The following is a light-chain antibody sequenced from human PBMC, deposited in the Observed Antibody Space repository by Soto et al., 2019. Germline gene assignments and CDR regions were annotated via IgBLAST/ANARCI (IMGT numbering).Light chain of an antibody. CDR2: GAS. CDR3: QEYNTWPWT. J-gene: IGKJ1*01. Sequence: ETVMTQSPATLSVSPGERATLSCRASQSVNSNLAWYQQKLGQAPRVLIFGASTRATGIPARFSGSGSGTEFSLTINSLQSEDFAFYYCQEYNTWPWTFGQGTKVEIK. V-gene: IGKV3-15*01. CDR1: QSVNSN.